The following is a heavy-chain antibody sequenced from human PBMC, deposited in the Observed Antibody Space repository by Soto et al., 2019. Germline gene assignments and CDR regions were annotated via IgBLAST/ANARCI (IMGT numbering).Heavy chain of an antibody. CDR3: ARDKGSSTVVSGISQEGYFDS. J-gene: IGHJ4*02. CDR2: IWYDGSNA. CDR1: GFTFSIFG. Sequence: QVQLVESGGGVVQPGRSLRLSCAASGFTFSIFGMHWVRQAPGKGLEWAAIIWYDGSNAYYADSVSGRFTISRDNSKNTVYLQMSSLRAEDTAVYYCARDKGSSTVVSGISQEGYFDSWGQGTLVTVSS. V-gene: IGHV3-33*01. D-gene: IGHD6-19*01.